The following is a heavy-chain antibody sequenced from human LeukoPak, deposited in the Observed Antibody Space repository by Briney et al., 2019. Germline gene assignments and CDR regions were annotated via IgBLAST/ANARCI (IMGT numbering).Heavy chain of an antibody. CDR1: GFSFSTYS. CDR2: VSGTSEYI. D-gene: IGHD3-22*01. V-gene: IGHV3-21*01. Sequence: GGSLRLSCAASGFSFSTYSMIWVRQAPGKGLEWVSSVSGTSEYIYYADSVRGRFTISRDDAKNTLYLQMNSLRAEDTAVYYCARALPITMIVVVYPGGMDVWGQGTTVIVSS. CDR3: ARALPITMIVVVYPGGMDV. J-gene: IGHJ6*02.